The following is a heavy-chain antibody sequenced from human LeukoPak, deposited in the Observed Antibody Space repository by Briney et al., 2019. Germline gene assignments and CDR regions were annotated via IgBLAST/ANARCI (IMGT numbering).Heavy chain of an antibody. Sequence: GGSLRLSCAASGFTFSSYSMNWVRQAPGKGLEWVSYISSSSSTIYYADSVKGRFTISRDNAKNSLYLQMNSLRAEDTAVYYCAREGRWLQYDYWGQGTLVTVSS. CDR1: GFTFSSYS. J-gene: IGHJ4*02. CDR3: AREGRWLQYDY. V-gene: IGHV3-48*01. CDR2: ISSSSSTI. D-gene: IGHD5-24*01.